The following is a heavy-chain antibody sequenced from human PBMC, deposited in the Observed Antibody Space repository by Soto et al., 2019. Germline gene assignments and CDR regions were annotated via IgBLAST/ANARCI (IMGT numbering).Heavy chain of an antibody. CDR1: GYSFTSYW. V-gene: IGHV5-51*01. CDR3: ARQAALGYSSSSLGY. J-gene: IGHJ4*02. Sequence: GESLKISCKGSGYSFTSYWIGWVRQMPGKGLEWMGIIYPGDSDTRYSPSFQGQVTISADKSISTAYLQWSSLKASDTAMYYCARQAALGYSSSSLGYWGQGTLVTVSS. CDR2: IYPGDSDT. D-gene: IGHD6-6*01.